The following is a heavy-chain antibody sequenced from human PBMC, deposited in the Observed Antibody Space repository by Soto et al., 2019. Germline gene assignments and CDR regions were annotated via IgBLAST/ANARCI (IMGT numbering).Heavy chain of an antibody. CDR2: INPNSGGT. V-gene: IGHV1-2*04. Sequence: ASVKVSCKASGYTFTGYYMHWVRQAPGQGLEWMGWINPNSGGTNYAQKFQGWVTMTRDTSISTAYMELSRLRSDDTAVYYCARGDYGYYAQPVGYYCMDFWGQGTTVTVSS. J-gene: IGHJ6*02. D-gene: IGHD4-17*01. CDR1: GYTFTGYY. CDR3: ARGDYGYYAQPVGYYCMDF.